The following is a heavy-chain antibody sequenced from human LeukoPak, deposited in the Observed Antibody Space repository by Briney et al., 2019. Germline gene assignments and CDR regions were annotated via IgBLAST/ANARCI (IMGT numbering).Heavy chain of an antibody. D-gene: IGHD2-15*01. CDR3: ARPIRGGGSVFDP. CDR1: GYSISSGYY. Sequence: SETLSLTCNVSGYSISSGYYWGWNRQPPGKGLEWIGSIYHSGSTYYNPSLKSRVTISVDTSKNQFSLKLSSVTAADTAVYYCARPIRGGGSVFDPWGQGTLVTVSS. V-gene: IGHV4-38-2*02. CDR2: IYHSGST. J-gene: IGHJ5*02.